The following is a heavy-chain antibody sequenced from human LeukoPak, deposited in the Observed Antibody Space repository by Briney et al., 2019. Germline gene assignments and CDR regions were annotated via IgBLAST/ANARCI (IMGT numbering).Heavy chain of an antibody. CDR3: TRAFPYDSSGYFSGYFDY. CDR1: GSTFGDYA. J-gene: IGHJ4*02. CDR2: IRSKAYGGTT. Sequence: GSLRLSCTASGSTFGDYAMSWVRQAPGKGLEWVGFIRSKAYGGTTEYAASVKGRFTISRDDSKSIAYLQMNSLKTEDTAVYYCTRAFPYDSSGYFSGYFDYWGQGTLVTVSS. D-gene: IGHD3-22*01. V-gene: IGHV3-49*04.